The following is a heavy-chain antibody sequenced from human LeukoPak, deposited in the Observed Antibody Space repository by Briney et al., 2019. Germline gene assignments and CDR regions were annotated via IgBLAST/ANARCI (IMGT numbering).Heavy chain of an antibody. J-gene: IGHJ4*02. Sequence: GGSLRLSCAASGFTFSSYWMSWVRQAPGKWLEWVANIKQDGSEQYYVDSVKGRFTTSRDNAKNSLYLQMNSLRAEDTALCYCATDRYISGWYDYFDYWGQGTLVTVSS. D-gene: IGHD6-19*01. CDR2: IKQDGSEQ. V-gene: IGHV3-7*01. CDR1: GFTFSSYW. CDR3: ATDRYISGWYDYFDY.